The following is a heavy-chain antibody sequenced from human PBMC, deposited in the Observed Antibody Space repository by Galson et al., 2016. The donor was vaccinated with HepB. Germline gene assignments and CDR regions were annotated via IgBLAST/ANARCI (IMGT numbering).Heavy chain of an antibody. V-gene: IGHV4-4*07. J-gene: IGHJ4*02. Sequence: SETLSLTCTVSGVSISSSYWSWIRQSAERGLEWIGPISVSGNTKYNTTLNSRVTLSVDTSKNQFSLSLRSVTAAAPAVYFCARGLNTPFYDYCDTWGQGTLITVSS. CDR1: GVSISSSY. D-gene: IGHD2-15*01. CDR3: ARGLNTPFYDYCDT. CDR2: ISVSGNT.